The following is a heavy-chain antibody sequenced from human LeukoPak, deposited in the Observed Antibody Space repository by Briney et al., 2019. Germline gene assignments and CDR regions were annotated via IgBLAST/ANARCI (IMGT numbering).Heavy chain of an antibody. CDR3: ARDLVAVAVFDYYYYGMDV. J-gene: IGHJ6*02. CDR2: IHQDGSER. CDR1: GFTFSDYW. Sequence: GGSLRLSCAASGFTFSDYWMSWVRQAPGKGPEWVANIHQDGSERNYVDSVKGRFTISRDNAKNSLYLQMNSLRAEDTAVYYCARDLVAVAVFDYYYYGMDVWGQGTTVTVSS. D-gene: IGHD6-19*01. V-gene: IGHV3-7*01.